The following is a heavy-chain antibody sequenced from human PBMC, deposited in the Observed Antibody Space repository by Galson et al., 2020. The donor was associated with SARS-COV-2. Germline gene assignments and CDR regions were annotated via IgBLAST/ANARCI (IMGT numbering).Heavy chain of an antibody. CDR2: INDSGST. D-gene: IGHD6-6*01. CDR3: AREVARGLVARPKADS. CDR1: GGSFSNYY. J-gene: IGHJ4*02. V-gene: IGHV4-34*01. Sequence: SETLSLTCAVYGGSFSNYYWSWIRQPPGKGLEWIGEINDSGSTNYNPSLKSRVTISVDTSKNQFSLKLTSVTAADTAVYYCAREVARGLVARPKADSWGQGTLVTVSS.